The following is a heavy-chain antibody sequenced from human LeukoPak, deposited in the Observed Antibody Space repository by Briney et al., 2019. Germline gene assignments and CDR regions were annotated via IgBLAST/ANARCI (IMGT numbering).Heavy chain of an antibody. J-gene: IGHJ5*02. Sequence: ASVKVSCKASGYTFTSYDINWVRQATGQGLEWMGWMNPNGGNTGYAQKFQGRLTITRNTSISTAYMELSSLRSEDTAVYYCARRNFGSPRWFDPWGQGTLVTVSS. V-gene: IGHV1-8*03. CDR2: MNPNGGNT. CDR1: GYTFTSYD. D-gene: IGHD1-7*01. CDR3: ARRNFGSPRWFDP.